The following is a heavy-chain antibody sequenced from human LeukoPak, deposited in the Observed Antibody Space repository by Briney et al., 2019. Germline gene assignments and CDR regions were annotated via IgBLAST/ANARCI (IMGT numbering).Heavy chain of an antibody. V-gene: IGHV1-8*03. Sequence: GASVKVSCKASGYTFTSYDINWVRQATGQGLEWMGWMNPNSGNTGYAQKFQGRVTITRNTSISTAYMEMNSLRSEDTAVYYFARALNTKRWHYYYYYYMDVWGKGTTVTVSS. J-gene: IGHJ6*03. CDR1: GYTFTSYD. CDR2: MNPNSGNT. CDR3: ARALNTKRWHYYYYYYMDV. D-gene: IGHD2-15*01.